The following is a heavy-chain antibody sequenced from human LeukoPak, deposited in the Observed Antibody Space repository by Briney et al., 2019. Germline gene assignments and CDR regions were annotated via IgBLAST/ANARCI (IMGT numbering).Heavy chain of an antibody. D-gene: IGHD2-15*01. V-gene: IGHV3-21*01. Sequence: GGSLRLSCAPSGFSFSSYSMNWVRPAPGEGLGWVSSIISSSSYIYYADSVKGRFTISRDNAKNSLYLQMNSLRAEDTAVYYCARGYCSGGSCRNNWFDPWGQGTLVTVSS. CDR3: ARGYCSGGSCRNNWFDP. CDR2: IISSSSYI. CDR1: GFSFSSYS. J-gene: IGHJ5*02.